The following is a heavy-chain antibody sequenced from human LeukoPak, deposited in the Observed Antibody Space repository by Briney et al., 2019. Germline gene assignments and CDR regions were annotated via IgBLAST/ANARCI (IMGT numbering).Heavy chain of an antibody. D-gene: IGHD6-13*01. J-gene: IGHJ4*02. CDR3: AKDSAYSSSWYGGDY. CDR1: GLTFSSYG. Sequence: PGRSLRLSCAASGLTFSSYGMHWVRQAPGKGLEWVAVISYDGSNKYYADSVKGRFTISRDNSKNTLYLQMNSLRAEDTAVYYCAKDSAYSSSWYGGDYWGQGTLVTVSS. V-gene: IGHV3-30*18. CDR2: ISYDGSNK.